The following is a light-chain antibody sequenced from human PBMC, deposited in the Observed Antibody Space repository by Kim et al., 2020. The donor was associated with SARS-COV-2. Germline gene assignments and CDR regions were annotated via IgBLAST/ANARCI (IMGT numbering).Light chain of an antibody. CDR1: SSDFGGYNY. Sequence: QSALTQPPSASGSPGQSVNISCSGTSSDFGGYNYVSWYQQHPGKAPKHMIYEVTKRPSGVPDRFSGSKSGNTASLTVSGLQAEDEADYYCTSHAGNNYVFGTGTRVTVL. J-gene: IGLJ1*01. CDR2: EVT. CDR3: TSHAGNNYV. V-gene: IGLV2-8*01.